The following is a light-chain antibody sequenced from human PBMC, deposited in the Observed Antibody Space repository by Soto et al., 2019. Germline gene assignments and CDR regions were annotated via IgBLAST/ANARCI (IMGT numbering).Light chain of an antibody. CDR3: QQRSNWPWT. CDR2: GAS. J-gene: IGKJ1*01. CDR1: QGVSSSY. Sequence: EIVLTQSPGTLSLSPVEGATLSCMASQGVSSSYLGWYQQKRGQAPRLLIYGASNRATGIPARFSGGGSGTDFTLTISSLEPEDFAVYYCQQRSNWPWTFGQGTKVDIK. V-gene: IGKV3D-20*02.